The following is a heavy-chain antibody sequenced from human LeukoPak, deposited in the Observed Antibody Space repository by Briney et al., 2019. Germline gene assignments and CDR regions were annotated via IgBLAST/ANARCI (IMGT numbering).Heavy chain of an antibody. CDR2: MNQDESQK. D-gene: IGHD3-10*01. Sequence: GGSLRLSCEASGVTFSDVLMTWVRQAPGKGLGWVATMNQDESQKYYVDSVKGRFTISRDNSKNTLYLQMNSLRAEDTAVYYCAKTPTMVRGVIRYWGQGTLVTVSS. CDR1: GVTFSDVL. J-gene: IGHJ4*02. V-gene: IGHV3-7*03. CDR3: AKTPTMVRGVIRY.